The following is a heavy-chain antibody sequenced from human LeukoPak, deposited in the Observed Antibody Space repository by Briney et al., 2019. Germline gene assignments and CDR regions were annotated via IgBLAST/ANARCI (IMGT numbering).Heavy chain of an antibody. CDR2: IHYTGST. CDR1: GGSIGSGSYY. Sequence: SETLSLTCTVSGGSIGSGSYYWGWIHQPPGKGLEWIGSIHYTGSTDYNPSLKSRVTISVETSKNQFSLQLSSVTAADTAIYYCASLYYGSGSLDYWGQGTLVTVSS. J-gene: IGHJ4*02. D-gene: IGHD3-10*01. V-gene: IGHV4-39*07. CDR3: ASLYYGSGSLDY.